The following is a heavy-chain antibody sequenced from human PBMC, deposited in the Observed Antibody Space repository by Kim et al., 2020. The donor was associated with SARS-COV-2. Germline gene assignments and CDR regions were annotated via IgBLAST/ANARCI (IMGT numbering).Heavy chain of an antibody. CDR3: ARYSSGGKGGYFDY. V-gene: IGHV1-3*01. D-gene: IGHD6-19*01. J-gene: IGHJ4*02. Sequence: LQKFPGRATITRDTSASTAYMELSSLRSEDTAVYYCARYSSGGKGGYFDYWGQGTLVTVSS.